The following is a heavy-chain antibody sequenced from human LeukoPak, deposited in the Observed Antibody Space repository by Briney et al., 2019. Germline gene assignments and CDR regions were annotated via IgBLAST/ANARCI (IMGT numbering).Heavy chain of an antibody. CDR1: GYTFTGYY. CDR2: INPNSGGT. CDR3: ARSAESSSWVEFDY. Sequence: AASVKVSRKASGYTFTGYYMHWVRQAPGQGLEWMGWINPNSGGTNYAQKFQVRGTMTRDTSISTAYMELSRLRSDDTAVYYCARSAESSSWVEFDYWGQGTLVTVSS. V-gene: IGHV1-2*02. J-gene: IGHJ4*02. D-gene: IGHD6-13*01.